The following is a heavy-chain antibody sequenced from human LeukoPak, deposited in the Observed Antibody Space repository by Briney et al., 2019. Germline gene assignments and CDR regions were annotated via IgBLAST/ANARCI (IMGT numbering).Heavy chain of an antibody. CDR3: ARGGLAAAGTDFDY. J-gene: IGHJ4*02. CDR2: IYYSGST. Sequence: PSETLSLTCTVSGGSISSYYWSWIRQPPGKGLEWIGYIYYSGSTNYNPSLKSRVTISVDTSKNQFSLKLSSVTAADTAAYYCARGGLAAAGTDFDYWGQGTLVTVSS. V-gene: IGHV4-59*01. CDR1: GGSISSYY. D-gene: IGHD6-13*01.